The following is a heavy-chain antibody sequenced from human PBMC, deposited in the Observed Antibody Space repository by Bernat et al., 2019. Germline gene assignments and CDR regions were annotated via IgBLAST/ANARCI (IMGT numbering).Heavy chain of an antibody. CDR3: AREGSSGWLEGYYSYYYGMDV. Sequence: QVQLVQSGAEVKKPGASVKVSCKASGYTFTSYGISWVRQAPGQGLEWMGWISAYNGNTNYAQKLQGRVTMTTDTSTSTAYMELRSLRSDDTAVYYCAREGSSGWLEGYYSYYYGMDVWGQGTTVTVSS. J-gene: IGHJ6*02. CDR1: GYTFTSYG. D-gene: IGHD6-19*01. V-gene: IGHV1-18*01. CDR2: ISAYNGNT.